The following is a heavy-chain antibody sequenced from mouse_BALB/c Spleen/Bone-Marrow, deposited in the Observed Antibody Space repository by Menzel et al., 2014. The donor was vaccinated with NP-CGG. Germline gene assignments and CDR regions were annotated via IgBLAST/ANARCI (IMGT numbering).Heavy chain of an antibody. V-gene: IGHV2-2*02. Sequence: VNVVESGPGLVQPSQRLSITCTVSGFSLTTYGVHWVRQSPGRGLEWLGVIWSGGSTDYNAAFISRLSITKDNSKSQVFFKMNSLQAIDTAIYYCARNLYYGSSLYAMDYWGQGTSVTVPS. D-gene: IGHD1-1*01. CDR2: IWSGGST. J-gene: IGHJ4*01. CDR1: GFSLTTYG. CDR3: ARNLYYGSSLYAMDY.